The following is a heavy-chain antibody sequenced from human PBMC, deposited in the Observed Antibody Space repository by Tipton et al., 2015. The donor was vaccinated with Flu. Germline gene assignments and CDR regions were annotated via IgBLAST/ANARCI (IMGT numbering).Heavy chain of an antibody. D-gene: IGHD6-19*01. CDR2: IYTNGNT. Sequence: TLSLTCTVSGGSVSGYHWTWIRQPAGKGLEWIGRIYTNGNTNYNPSLKSRVTMSVDTSKNHFSLNLRSVTAADTAVYYCARDLGIGWFYFDYWGQGSLVIVSS. J-gene: IGHJ4*02. CDR1: GGSVSGYH. V-gene: IGHV4-4*07. CDR3: ARDLGIGWFYFDY.